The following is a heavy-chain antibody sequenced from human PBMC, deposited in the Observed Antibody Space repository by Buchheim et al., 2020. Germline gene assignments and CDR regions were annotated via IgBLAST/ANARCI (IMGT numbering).Heavy chain of an antibody. CDR2: IYYTGNT. CDR1: NGSINNNLYY. J-gene: IGHJ5*02. CDR3: ARLKGPRRCGSASCPTWFDP. V-gene: IGHV4-39*01. D-gene: IGHD2-2*01. Sequence: QLHLQESGPGLVKPSETLSLTCTVSNGSINNNLYYWGWIRQPPGRGLEWIGNIYYTGNTYYNPSLKSRLTMSIDTSRNQSSLKLNSLTSADTAFYSCARLKGPRRCGSASCPTWFDPWGQGTL.